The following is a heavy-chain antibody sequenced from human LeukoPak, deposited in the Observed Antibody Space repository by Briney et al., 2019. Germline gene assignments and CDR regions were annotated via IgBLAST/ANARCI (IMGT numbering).Heavy chain of an antibody. Sequence: GGSLRLSCAASGFTFSSYGMPWVRQAPGKGLEWVAVISYDGSNKYYADSVKGRFTISRDNSKNTLYLQMNSLRAEDTAVYYCAKDGMSVGATFDYWGQGTLVTVSS. D-gene: IGHD1-26*01. V-gene: IGHV3-30*18. CDR2: ISYDGSNK. CDR3: AKDGMSVGATFDY. J-gene: IGHJ4*02. CDR1: GFTFSSYG.